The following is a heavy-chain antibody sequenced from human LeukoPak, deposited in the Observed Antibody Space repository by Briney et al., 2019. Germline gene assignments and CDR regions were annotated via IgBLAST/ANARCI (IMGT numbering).Heavy chain of an antibody. D-gene: IGHD3-10*01. V-gene: IGHV3-30*03. J-gene: IGHJ4*02. CDR2: ISYDGSNK. Sequence: PGGSLRLSCAASGFTFSSYGMHWVRQAPGKGLEWVAVISYDGSNKYYADSVKGRFTISRDNSKNTLYLQMNSLRAEDTAVYYCARVTYGSGSYYYWGQGTLVTVSS. CDR3: ARVTYGSGSYYY. CDR1: GFTFSSYG.